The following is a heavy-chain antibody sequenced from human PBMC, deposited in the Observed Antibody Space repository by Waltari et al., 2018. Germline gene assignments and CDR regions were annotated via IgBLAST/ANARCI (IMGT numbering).Heavy chain of an antibody. CDR2: IDPSDSYT. D-gene: IGHD1-20*01. CDR3: AREGITGSSLNWFDP. J-gene: IGHJ5*02. CDR1: GYSFTTYW. Sequence: EVQLVQSGAEVKKPGESLRISCKGSGYSFTTYWTTWVRQMPGKGLEWMGRIDPSDSYTKYSPYFQGQVTISVDKSISTAYLQWNSLKASDTAMYYCAREGITGSSLNWFDPWGQGTLVTVSS. V-gene: IGHV5-10-1*03.